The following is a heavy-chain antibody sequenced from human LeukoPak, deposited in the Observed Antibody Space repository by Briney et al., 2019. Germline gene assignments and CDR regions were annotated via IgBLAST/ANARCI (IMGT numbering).Heavy chain of an antibody. V-gene: IGHV1-46*01. J-gene: IGHJ4*02. CDR2: INPSGGST. CDR3: ARDRGWALYSSSSTFDY. CDR1: GYTFTSYY. Sequence: VASVKVSCKASGYTFTSYYMHWVRQAPGQGLEWMGIINPSGGSTSYAQKFQGRVTMTRDTSTSTVYMELSSLRSEDTAVYYCARDRGWALYSSSSTFDYWGQGTLVTVSS. D-gene: IGHD6-6*01.